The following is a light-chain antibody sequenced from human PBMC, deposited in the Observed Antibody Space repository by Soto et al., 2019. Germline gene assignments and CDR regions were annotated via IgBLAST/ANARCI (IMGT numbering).Light chain of an antibody. CDR1: QSISTY. J-gene: IGKJ4*01. CDR2: AAS. Sequence: DIQMTQSPSSLSASVGDRVTITCRASQSISTYLNWYQQKPGKVPKFLIYAASNLQSGVPSRFSGSGSGTDFTLTISSLQPEDFATYYCQQSYTTPITFGGGTKVEIK. V-gene: IGKV1-39*01. CDR3: QQSYTTPIT.